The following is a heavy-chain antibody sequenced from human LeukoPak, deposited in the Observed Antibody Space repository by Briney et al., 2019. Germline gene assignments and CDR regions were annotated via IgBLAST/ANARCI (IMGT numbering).Heavy chain of an antibody. Sequence: GESLKISCKTSGYSFTSYWIGWVRQMPGKGLEWMGIIYPSDSDTRYSPSFQGQVTISADRSITTAYPQWSSLKASDTAIYYCARRLKISQGGTTDYWGQGTLVTVSS. J-gene: IGHJ4*02. CDR2: IYPSDSDT. CDR1: GYSFTSYW. V-gene: IGHV5-51*01. CDR3: ARRLKISQGGTTDY. D-gene: IGHD1-1*01.